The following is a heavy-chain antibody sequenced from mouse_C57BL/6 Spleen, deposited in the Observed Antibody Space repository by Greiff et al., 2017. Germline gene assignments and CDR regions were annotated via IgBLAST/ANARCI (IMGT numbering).Heavy chain of an antibody. V-gene: IGHV1-80*01. Sequence: QVQLKQSGAELVKPGASVKISCKASGYAFSSYWMNWVKQRPGKGLEWIGQIYPGDGDTNYNGKFKGKATLTADKSSSTAYMQLSSLTSEDSAVXFCARSGGNYYFDYWGQGTTLTVSS. CDR1: GYAFSSYW. D-gene: IGHD2-1*01. CDR3: ARSGGNYYFDY. CDR2: IYPGDGDT. J-gene: IGHJ2*01.